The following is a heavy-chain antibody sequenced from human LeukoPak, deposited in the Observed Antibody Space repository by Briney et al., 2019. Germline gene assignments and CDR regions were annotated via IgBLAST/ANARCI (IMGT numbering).Heavy chain of an antibody. CDR1: GYTFTSYD. D-gene: IGHD3-22*01. J-gene: IGHJ4*02. Sequence: ASVKVSCTASGYTFTSYDINWVRQATGQGLEWMGWMNPNSGNTGYAQKFQGRVTMTRNTSLSTAYMELSSLRSEDTAVYYCARGGKFYYDSSGYSWGFDYWGQGTLVTVSS. CDR2: MNPNSGNT. CDR3: ARGGKFYYDSSGYSWGFDY. V-gene: IGHV1-8*01.